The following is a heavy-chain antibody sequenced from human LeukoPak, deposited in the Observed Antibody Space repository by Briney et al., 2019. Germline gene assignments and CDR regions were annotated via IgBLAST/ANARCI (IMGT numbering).Heavy chain of an antibody. CDR3: ARKDGDY. Sequence: PSETLSLTCTVSGASISSYHWSWIRQPPGKGQEWIGYMYDSGNTNYNPSLKSRITMSLDTSKNQFSLKLSSVTAVDTAIYYCARKDGDYWGQGTLVTVSS. CDR1: GASISSYH. D-gene: IGHD5-24*01. CDR2: MYDSGNT. J-gene: IGHJ4*02. V-gene: IGHV4-59*01.